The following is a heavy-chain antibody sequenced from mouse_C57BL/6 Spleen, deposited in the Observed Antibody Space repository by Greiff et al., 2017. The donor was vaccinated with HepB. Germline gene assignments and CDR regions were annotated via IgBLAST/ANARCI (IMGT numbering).Heavy chain of an antibody. V-gene: IGHV1-20*01. J-gene: IGHJ2*01. Sequence: VQLQQSGPELVKPGDSVKISCKASGYSFTGYFMNWVMQSHGKSLEWIGRINPYNGDTFYNQKFKGKATLTVDKSSSTAHMELRSLTSEDSAVYYCARHYYGSSLLDDWGQGTTLTVSS. CDR3: ARHYYGSSLLDD. D-gene: IGHD1-1*01. CDR2: INPYNGDT. CDR1: GYSFTGYF.